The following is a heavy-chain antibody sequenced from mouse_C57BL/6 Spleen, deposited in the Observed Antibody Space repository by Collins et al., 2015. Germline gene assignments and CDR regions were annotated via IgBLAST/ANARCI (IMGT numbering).Heavy chain of an antibody. Sequence: QVLLQQSGAELVKPGASVKISCKASGYAFSNYWMNWVKQRPGKGLEWIGQIFPGDGDTNYNGKFKGKATLTADKSSSTAYMQLSSLTSEDSAVYFCARFITTPYYAMDYWGQGTSVTVSS. V-gene: IGHV1-80*01. CDR1: GYAFSNYW. CDR3: ARFITTPYYAMDY. J-gene: IGHJ4*01. CDR2: IFPGDGDT. D-gene: IGHD1-1*01.